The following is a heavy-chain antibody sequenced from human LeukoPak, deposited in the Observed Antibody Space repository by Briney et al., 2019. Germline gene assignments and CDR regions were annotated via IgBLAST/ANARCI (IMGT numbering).Heavy chain of an antibody. Sequence: SETLSLTCTVSGGSISSYYWSRIRQPAGKGLEWIGRIYTSGSTNYNPSLKSRVTISVDTSKNQFSLKLSSVTAADTAVYYCAREKSYYGSGSYYDRYYYYYYMDVWGKGTTVTISS. J-gene: IGHJ6*03. CDR1: GGSISSYY. CDR3: AREKSYYGSGSYYDRYYYYYYMDV. V-gene: IGHV4-4*07. D-gene: IGHD3-10*01. CDR2: IYTSGST.